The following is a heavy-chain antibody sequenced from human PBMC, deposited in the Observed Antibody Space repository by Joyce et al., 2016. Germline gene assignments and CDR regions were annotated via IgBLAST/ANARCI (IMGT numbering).Heavy chain of an antibody. D-gene: IGHD3-10*01. V-gene: IGHV4-61*02. J-gene: IGHJ4*02. CDR2: TPPSGTT. CDR1: GDSITSGNFY. Sequence: QVQVQESGPGLVKPSQTLSLPCTVSGDSITSGNFYWCWLRQAAGKRPEWIGRTPPSGTTTYNPSLKGRVSISLDTSKNRVSLRVNSVTAADTAVYYCARDAGGSGSHWGQGSLVTVSS. CDR3: ARDAGGSGSH.